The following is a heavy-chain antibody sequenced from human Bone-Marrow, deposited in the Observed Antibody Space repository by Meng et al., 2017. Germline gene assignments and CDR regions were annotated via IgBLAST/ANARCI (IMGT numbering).Heavy chain of an antibody. J-gene: IGHJ4*02. CDR1: ESPFTSYA. D-gene: IGHD6-19*01. V-gene: IGHV1-3*01. Sequence: VLLGQAGAGVKKPGASVKVSCKASESPFTSYAMHWVRQAPGQRLEGMGWINAGNGNTKYSQKFQGRVTITRDTSASTAYMELSSLRSEDTAVYYCARGGRYNSGWSDYWGQGTLVTVSS. CDR2: INAGNGNT. CDR3: ARGGRYNSGWSDY.